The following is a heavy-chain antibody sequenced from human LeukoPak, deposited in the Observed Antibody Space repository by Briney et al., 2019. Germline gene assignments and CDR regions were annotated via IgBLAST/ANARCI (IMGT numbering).Heavy chain of an antibody. D-gene: IGHD3-22*01. J-gene: IGHJ4*02. CDR2: INTNTGNP. V-gene: IGHV7-4-1*02. CDR1: GYTFTSYG. Sequence: GGSVKVSCKASGYTFTSYGISWVRQAPGQGLEWMGWINTNTGNPTYAQGFTGRFVFSLDTSVSTAYLQISSLKAEDTAVYYCARGGAILYYYDSSDVYYFDYWGQGTLVTVSS. CDR3: ARGGAILYYYDSSDVYYFDY.